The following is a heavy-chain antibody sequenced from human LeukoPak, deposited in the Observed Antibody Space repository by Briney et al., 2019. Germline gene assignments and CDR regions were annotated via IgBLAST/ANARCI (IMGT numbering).Heavy chain of an antibody. CDR1: GYIFTNYW. J-gene: IGHJ4*02. Sequence: GESLKISCKGSGYIFTNYWIGWVRQMPGKGLEWMGIIYPTDSDTRYSPSFQGQVTISADRSISTACLQWNSLKASDTAMYYCAIRMGADYWGQGTLVTVSS. D-gene: IGHD3-16*01. CDR2: IYPTDSDT. V-gene: IGHV5-51*01. CDR3: AIRMGADY.